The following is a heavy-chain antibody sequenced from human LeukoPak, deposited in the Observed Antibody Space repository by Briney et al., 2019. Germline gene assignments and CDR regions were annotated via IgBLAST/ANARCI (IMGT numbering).Heavy chain of an antibody. Sequence: SETLSLTCTVSGGSMKNYYWSWIRQPPGKGLEWIGYIHDTRGTNYNPYLKSRVTMSLDTSKNHFSLKLSSVTAADTAVYYCARRMVYAFDIWGQGTMVTVSS. CDR1: GGSMKNYY. V-gene: IGHV4-59*08. D-gene: IGHD2-8*01. J-gene: IGHJ3*02. CDR3: ARRMVYAFDI. CDR2: IHDTRGT.